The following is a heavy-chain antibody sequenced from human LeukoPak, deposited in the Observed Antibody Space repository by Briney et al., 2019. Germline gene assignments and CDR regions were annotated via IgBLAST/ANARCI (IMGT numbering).Heavy chain of an antibody. Sequence: PGRSLRLSCAASGFTFSSYAMHWVRQAPGKGLEWVAVISYDGSNKYYADSVKGRFTISRDNSKNTLYLQMNSLRAEDTAVYYCARGLYYDILTGQFDYWGQGTLVTVSS. CDR2: ISYDGSNK. CDR1: GFTFSSYA. V-gene: IGHV3-30-3*01. CDR3: ARGLYYDILTGQFDY. D-gene: IGHD3-9*01. J-gene: IGHJ4*02.